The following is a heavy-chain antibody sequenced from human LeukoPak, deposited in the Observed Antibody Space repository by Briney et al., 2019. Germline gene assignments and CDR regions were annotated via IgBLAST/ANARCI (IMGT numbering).Heavy chain of an antibody. J-gene: IGHJ4*02. V-gene: IGHV3-33*06. CDR3: AKVAVAGTILDY. CDR2: IWYDGGNK. CDR1: GFTFSSYG. D-gene: IGHD6-19*01. Sequence: PGRSLRLSCAASGFTFSSYGMHWVRQAPGKGLEWVAVIWYDGGNKYYADSVKGRFTTSRDNSKNTLYLQMNSLRAEDTAVYYCAKVAVAGTILDYWGQGTLVTVSS.